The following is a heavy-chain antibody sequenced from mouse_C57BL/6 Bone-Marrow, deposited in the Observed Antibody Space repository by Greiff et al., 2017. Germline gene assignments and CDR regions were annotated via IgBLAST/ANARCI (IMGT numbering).Heavy chain of an antibody. J-gene: IGHJ2*01. CDR1: GYTFTSYG. V-gene: IGHV1-81*01. CDR3: ARRDYYGSRGNY. D-gene: IGHD1-1*01. CDR2: IYPRSGNT. Sequence: VQLQESGAELARPGASVKLSCKASGYTFTSYGISWVKQRTGQGLEWIGEIYPRSGNTYYNEKFKGKATLTADKSSSTAYMELRSLTSEDSAVYVCARRDYYGSRGNYWGQGTTLTVSS.